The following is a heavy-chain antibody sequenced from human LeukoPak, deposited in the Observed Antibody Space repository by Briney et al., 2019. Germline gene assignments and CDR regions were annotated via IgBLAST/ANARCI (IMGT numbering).Heavy chain of an antibody. Sequence: GESLKISCKGSGYSFTTYWIGWVRQMPGKGLEWMGIIYPGDSDTTYSPSFQGQVTISADRSINTAYLQWSSLKASDTAMYYCARQGGTTFFNYWGQGTLVTVSS. D-gene: IGHD1-1*01. V-gene: IGHV5-51*01. J-gene: IGHJ4*02. CDR1: GYSFTTYW. CDR3: ARQGGTTFFNY. CDR2: IYPGDSDT.